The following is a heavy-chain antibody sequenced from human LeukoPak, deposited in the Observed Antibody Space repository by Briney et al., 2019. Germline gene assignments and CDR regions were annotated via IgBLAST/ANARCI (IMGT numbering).Heavy chain of an antibody. D-gene: IGHD6-19*01. CDR3: ARDITVAVLNDY. V-gene: IGHV3-23*01. Sequence: GGSLRLSCAASGFTFSSYAMSWVRQAPGKGLEWVSAISGSGGSTYYADSGKGRFTISRDNAKNTLYLQMNSLRAEDTAVYYGARDITVAVLNDYWGQGTLVTVSS. CDR1: GFTFSSYA. J-gene: IGHJ4*02. CDR2: ISGSGGST.